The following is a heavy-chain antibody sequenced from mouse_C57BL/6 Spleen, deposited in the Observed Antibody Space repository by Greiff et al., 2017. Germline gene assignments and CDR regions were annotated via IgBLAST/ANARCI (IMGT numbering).Heavy chain of an antibody. CDR3: ARDGSSGYFDV. V-gene: IGHV1-50*01. CDR1: GYTFTSYW. D-gene: IGHD1-1*01. J-gene: IGHJ1*03. Sequence: VQLQQPGAELVKPGASVKLSCKASGYTFTSYWMQWVKQRPGQGLEWIGEIDPSDSYTNYNQKFKGKATLTVDTSSSTAYMQLSSLTSEDSAVYYCARDGSSGYFDVWGTGTTVTVSS. CDR2: IDPSDSYT.